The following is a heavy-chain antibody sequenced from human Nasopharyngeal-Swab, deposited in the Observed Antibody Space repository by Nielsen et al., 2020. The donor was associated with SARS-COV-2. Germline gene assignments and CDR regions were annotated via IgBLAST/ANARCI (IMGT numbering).Heavy chain of an antibody. CDR3: ARERRYGQRKLNYYYYMDV. V-gene: IGHV4-34*01. J-gene: IGHJ6*03. CDR2: MKPSGIT. D-gene: IGHD3-9*01. Sequence: RQAPGKGLEWIGEMKPSGITNYNPSLKSRVTISVDTSKNQFSLKLSSVTAADTAVYYCARERRYGQRKLNYYYYMDVWGKGTTVTVSS.